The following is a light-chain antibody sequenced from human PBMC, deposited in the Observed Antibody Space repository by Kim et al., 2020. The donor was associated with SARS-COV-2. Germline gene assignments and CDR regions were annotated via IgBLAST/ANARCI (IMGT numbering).Light chain of an antibody. V-gene: IGKV1-5*03. J-gene: IGKJ4*01. CDR3: QQYDSYPLT. Sequence: ASVGYRVTITCRASHSISAFLAWYQQKPGKAPNLLIYKASSLESGVPSRFSGSGSGTEFTLTISSLQPDDFATYYCQQYDSYPLTFGGGTKVDIK. CDR2: KAS. CDR1: HSISAF.